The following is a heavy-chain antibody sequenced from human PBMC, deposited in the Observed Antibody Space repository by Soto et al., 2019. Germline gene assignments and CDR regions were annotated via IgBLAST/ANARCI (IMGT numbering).Heavy chain of an antibody. CDR2: ISSSGSTI. CDR1: GFTFSSYE. CDR3: ARDGQSVVVVAATHDAFDI. J-gene: IGHJ3*02. D-gene: IGHD2-15*01. V-gene: IGHV3-48*03. Sequence: AGGSLRLSCAASGFTFSSYEMNWVRQAPGKGLEWVSYISSSGSTIYYADSVKGRFTISRDNAKNSLYLQMNSLRAEDTAVYYCARDGQSVVVVAATHDAFDIWGQGTMVTVS.